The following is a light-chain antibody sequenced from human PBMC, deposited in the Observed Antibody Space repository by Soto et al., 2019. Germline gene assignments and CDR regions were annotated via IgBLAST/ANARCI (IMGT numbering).Light chain of an antibody. J-gene: IGKJ4*01. V-gene: IGKV3-11*01. Sequence: EIVLTQSPATLSLSPGERATLSCRTSQSVSSYLAWYQQKRGQAPRLLTYEASNRATGIPARFSGSGSGTDFTLTISSLEPEDFAIYYCQQRSNWPLTFGGGTKVEI. CDR3: QQRSNWPLT. CDR2: EAS. CDR1: QSVSSY.